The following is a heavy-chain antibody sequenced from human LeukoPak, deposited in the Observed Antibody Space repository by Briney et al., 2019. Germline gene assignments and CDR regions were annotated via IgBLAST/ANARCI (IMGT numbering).Heavy chain of an antibody. V-gene: IGHV3-43*02. D-gene: IGHD3-9*01. CDR1: GFKLDDHA. CDR3: AKDPHNYDILTGYFED. J-gene: IGHJ4*02. Sequence: GGSLRLSCEVSGFKLDDHAMHWVRQAPGKGLEWVALIRADDSGKYYPDSVKGRFTISRDTSKNSLFLQMNSLRIDDTAFYYCAKDPHNYDILTGYFEDWGQGTLVTVSS. CDR2: IRADDSGK.